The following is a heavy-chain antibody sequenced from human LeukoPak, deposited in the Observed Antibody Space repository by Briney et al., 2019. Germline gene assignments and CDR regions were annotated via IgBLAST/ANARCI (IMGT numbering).Heavy chain of an antibody. D-gene: IGHD6-13*01. CDR1: GFTFSSYS. J-gene: IGHJ4*03. Sequence: PGGSLRLSCAASGFTFSSYSMNWVRQAPGKGLEWLSSISSTSTYIYYADSVKGRFTISRDNAKNSLYLQMNSLRAEDTAVYYCARVHAAAGDYWGQGTMVTVSS. CDR3: ARVHAAAGDY. V-gene: IGHV3-21*01. CDR2: ISSTSTYI.